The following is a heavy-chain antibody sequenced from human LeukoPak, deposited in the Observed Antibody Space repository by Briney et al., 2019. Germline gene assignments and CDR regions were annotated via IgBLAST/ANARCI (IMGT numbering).Heavy chain of an antibody. J-gene: IGHJ4*02. V-gene: IGHV1-69*06. CDR3: ARVGKVGDCGYDL. CDR2: IIPIFGTA. D-gene: IGHD5-12*01. CDR1: GGTFSIYA. Sequence: SVTVSFKASGGTFSIYAISWVRQAPGQGLEWMGGIIPIFGTANYAQKFQGRVTITADKSTSTAYMELSSLRSEDTAVYYCARVGKVGDCGYDLWGQGTLVTVSS.